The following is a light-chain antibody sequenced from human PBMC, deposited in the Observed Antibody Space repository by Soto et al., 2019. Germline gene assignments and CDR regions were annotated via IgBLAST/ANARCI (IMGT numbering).Light chain of an antibody. J-gene: IGKJ4*01. CDR1: QGISSA. CDR3: QQFSSYPRT. CDR2: DAS. V-gene: IGKV1-13*02. Sequence: AIQLTQSPSSLSVSVGDRVTITCRASQGISSALAWYQQKPGTGPKLLIYDASTVESGVPSRFRVSGSGTDFTLTISYVQPEDFATYYCQQFSSYPRTFGGGTKVEIK.